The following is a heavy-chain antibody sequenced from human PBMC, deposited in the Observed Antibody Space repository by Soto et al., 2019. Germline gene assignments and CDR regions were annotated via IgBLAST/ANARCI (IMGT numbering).Heavy chain of an antibody. D-gene: IGHD6-13*01. V-gene: IGHV4-39*01. J-gene: IGHJ4*02. CDR2: IYYSGST. CDR3: ARLSKQLVPGGVDY. Sequence: SDTLSLTCTVSGGSISSSSYYWGWIRQPPGKGLEWIGSIYYSGSTYYNPSLKSRVTISVDTSKNQFSLKLSSVTAADTAVYYCARLSKQLVPGGVDYWGQGTLVTVSS. CDR1: GGSISSSSYY.